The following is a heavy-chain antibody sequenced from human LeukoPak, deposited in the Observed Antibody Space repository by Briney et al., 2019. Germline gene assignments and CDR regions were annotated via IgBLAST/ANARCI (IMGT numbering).Heavy chain of an antibody. J-gene: IGHJ6*02. Sequence: GASVNVSCKASGYTFTSYDIHWVRPATGQGLEWMGWMNPNSGNTGYAQKFQGRVTMTRNTSISTAYMELSSLRSEDTAVYYCARGGRKLELHRVDYYYYGMDVWGQGTTVTVSS. V-gene: IGHV1-8*01. CDR2: MNPNSGNT. CDR3: ARGGRKLELHRVDYYYYGMDV. D-gene: IGHD1-7*01. CDR1: GYTFTSYD.